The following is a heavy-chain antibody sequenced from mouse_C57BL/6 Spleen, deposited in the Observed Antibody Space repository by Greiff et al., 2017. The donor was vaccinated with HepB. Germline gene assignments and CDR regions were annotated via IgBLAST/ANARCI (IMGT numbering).Heavy chain of an antibody. Sequence: EVQLQQSVAELVRPGASVKLSCTASGFNIKNTYMHWVKQRPEQGLEWIGRIDPANGNTKYAPKFQGKATITADTSSNTTYLPLSSLTSEDTAIYYCSTVVATRRYFDYWGQGTTLTVSS. CDR1: GFNIKNTY. CDR3: STVVATRRYFDY. D-gene: IGHD1-1*01. V-gene: IGHV14-3*01. J-gene: IGHJ2*01. CDR2: IDPANGNT.